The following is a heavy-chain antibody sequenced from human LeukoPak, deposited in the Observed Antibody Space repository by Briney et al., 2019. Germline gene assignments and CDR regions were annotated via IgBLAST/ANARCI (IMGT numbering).Heavy chain of an antibody. CDR3: SRESGPFCPFGY. CDR1: GGSISGTNW. J-gene: IGHJ4*02. Sequence: SGTLSLTCGVSGGSISGTNWWSWVRQPPGQGLEWIGEISLAGQTNFNPSLNGPVTMSLDKSSNKLHLHLPTVTAADAATYFCSRESGPFCPFGYWGQGTLVIVSS. D-gene: IGHD1-26*01. V-gene: IGHV4-4*02. CDR2: ISLAGQT.